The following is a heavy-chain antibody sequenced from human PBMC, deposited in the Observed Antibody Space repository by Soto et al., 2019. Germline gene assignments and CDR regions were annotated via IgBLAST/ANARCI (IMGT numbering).Heavy chain of an antibody. CDR3: ARAAVAGTRAPDY. Sequence: ASVKVSCKASGYTFPSYGISWVRQAPGQGLEWMGWISAYNGNTNYAQKLQGRVTMTTDTSTSTAYRELRSLRSDDTAVYYCARAAVAGTRAPDYWGQGTLVTAPQ. CDR2: ISAYNGNT. CDR1: GYTFPSYG. J-gene: IGHJ4*02. D-gene: IGHD6-19*01. V-gene: IGHV1-18*01.